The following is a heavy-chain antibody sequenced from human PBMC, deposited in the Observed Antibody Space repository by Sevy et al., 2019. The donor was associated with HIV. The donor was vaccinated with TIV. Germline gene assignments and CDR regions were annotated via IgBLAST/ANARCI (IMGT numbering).Heavy chain of an antibody. CDR3: ARKGVSAYDDTFDP. CDR1: GGSISSYY. CDR2: ISYSGST. Sequence: SETLSLTCTVSGGSISSYYWSWIRQPPGKGLESIGYISYSGSTNYNPSLKSRVTISIDTSKNQFSLKLSSMTAADTAVYYCARKGVSAYDDTFDPWGQGTLVTVSS. J-gene: IGHJ5*02. V-gene: IGHV4-59*08. D-gene: IGHD3-3*01.